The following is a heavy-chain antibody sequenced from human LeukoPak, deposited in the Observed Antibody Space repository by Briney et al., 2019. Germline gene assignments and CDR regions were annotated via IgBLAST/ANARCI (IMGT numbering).Heavy chain of an antibody. J-gene: IGHJ1*01. CDR2: ISGSGGST. CDR1: GFTFSSYG. CDR3: AKENGEMATIPEYFQH. D-gene: IGHD5-24*01. V-gene: IGHV3-23*01. Sequence: PGGSLRLSCAASGFTFSSYGMSWVRQAPGKGLEWVSAISGSGGSTYYADSVKGRFTISRDNSKNTLYLQMNSLRAEDTAVYYCAKENGEMATIPEYFQHWGQGTLVTVSS.